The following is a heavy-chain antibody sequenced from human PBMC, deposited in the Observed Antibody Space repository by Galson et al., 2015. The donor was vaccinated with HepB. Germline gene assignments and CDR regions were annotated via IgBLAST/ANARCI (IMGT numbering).Heavy chain of an antibody. CDR2: ISPDGNNK. Sequence: SLRLSCAASGFTFSNYVMHWVRQAPGKGLEWVASISPDGNNKLYVDSVKGRFTISRDNSKNTLFLQMNSLTGEDTAVYYCAKGPYSNILLSGGWFDPWGQGTLVTVSS. D-gene: IGHD4-11*01. CDR3: AKGPYSNILLSGGWFDP. V-gene: IGHV3-30*18. J-gene: IGHJ5*02. CDR1: GFTFSNYV.